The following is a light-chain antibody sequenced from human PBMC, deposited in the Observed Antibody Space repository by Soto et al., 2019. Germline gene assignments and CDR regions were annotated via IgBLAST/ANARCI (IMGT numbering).Light chain of an antibody. V-gene: IGLV1-36*01. CDR3: AAWDDRMNVFL. J-gene: IGLJ2*01. CDR1: RSNIGNNA. CDR2: YDD. Sequence: QSVLTQPPSVSEAPRQRGTISCSGSRSNIGNNAVSWYQQVPGKAPKLLVYYDDLVASGVSVRFSGSKSGTSAFLAISGLQSEDEADYYCAAWDDRMNVFLFGGGTKVTVL.